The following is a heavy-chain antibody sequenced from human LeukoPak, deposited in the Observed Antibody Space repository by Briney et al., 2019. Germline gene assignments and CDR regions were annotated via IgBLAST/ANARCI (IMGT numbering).Heavy chain of an antibody. CDR3: TRPRRGYSGYDYDY. D-gene: IGHD5-12*01. CDR2: IRSKANSYAT. CDR1: GFTFSGSA. Sequence: PGGSLRLSYAASGFTFSGSAMHWVRQASGKGLEWVGRIRSKANSYATAYAASVKGRFTISRDDSKNTAYLQMNSLKTEDTAVYYCTRPRRGYSGYDYDYWGQGTLVTVSS. J-gene: IGHJ4*02. V-gene: IGHV3-73*01.